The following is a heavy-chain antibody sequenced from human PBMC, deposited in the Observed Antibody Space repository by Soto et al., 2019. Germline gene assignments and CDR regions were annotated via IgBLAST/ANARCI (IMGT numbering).Heavy chain of an antibody. J-gene: IGHJ5*01. CDR3: ARPQNDILTVSYTNYFDS. D-gene: IGHD3-9*01. CDR1: GYSFTSYG. Sequence: ASVKVSCKASGYSFTSYGITWVRQAPGQGPEWMGWISAYNGKTDYEQKFQGRVTMTTDTSTSTAYMELRSLRSDDTAVYYCARPQNDILTVSYTNYFDSWGQGTLVTVS. V-gene: IGHV1-18*01. CDR2: ISAYNGKT.